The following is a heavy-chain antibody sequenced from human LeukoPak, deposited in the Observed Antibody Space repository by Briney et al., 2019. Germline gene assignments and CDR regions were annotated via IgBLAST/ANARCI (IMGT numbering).Heavy chain of an antibody. V-gene: IGHV1-69*05. Sequence: GASVKVSCKASGGTFSSYVISWVRQAPGQGLEWMGGIIPIFGTANYAQKFQERVTITRDMSTSTAYMELSSLRSEDTAVYYCAADPYGSGSYVHGMDVWGQGTTVTVSS. CDR3: AADPYGSGSYVHGMDV. J-gene: IGHJ6*02. CDR1: GGTFSSYV. CDR2: IIPIFGTA. D-gene: IGHD3-10*01.